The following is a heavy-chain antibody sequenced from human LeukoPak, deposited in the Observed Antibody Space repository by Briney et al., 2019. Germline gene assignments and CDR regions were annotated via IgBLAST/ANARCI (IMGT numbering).Heavy chain of an antibody. V-gene: IGHV3-7*01. J-gene: IGHJ5*02. D-gene: IGHD5-18*01. Sequence: GGSLRLSCATSGFTFSSYWMTWLRQAPGKGLEWLTQIKHDGSEKYYVDSVKGRFTISRDNAKNSLYLQMNSLRAEDTAVYYCARDLPVDTAFDPWGQGTLVTVSS. CDR3: ARDLPVDTAFDP. CDR2: IKHDGSEK. CDR1: GFTFSSYW.